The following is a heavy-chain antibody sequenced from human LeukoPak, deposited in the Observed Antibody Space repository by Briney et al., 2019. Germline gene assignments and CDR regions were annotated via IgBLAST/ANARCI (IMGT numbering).Heavy chain of an antibody. D-gene: IGHD1-26*01. CDR2: ISSSGST. J-gene: IGHJ5*02. V-gene: IGHV4-61*02. CDR1: GDSISSGDYY. CDR3: AREFRKGWDWFDP. Sequence: PSETLSLTCTVSGDSISSGDYYWSWIRQPAGKGLEWIGRISSSGSTNYNPSLKSRVTISADTSKNQFSLKLSSVTAADTAVYYCAREFRKGWDWFDPWGQGTLVTVSS.